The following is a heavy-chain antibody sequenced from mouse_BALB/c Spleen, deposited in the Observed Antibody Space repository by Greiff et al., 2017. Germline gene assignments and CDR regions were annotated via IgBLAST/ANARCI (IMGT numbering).Heavy chain of an antibody. Sequence: EVQVVESGGGLVKPGGSLKLSCAASGFTFSSYTMSWVRQTPEKRLEWVATISSGGSYTYYPDSVKGRFTISRDNAKNTLYLQMSSLKSEDTAMYYCTREDGYSWFAYWGQGTLVTGSA. J-gene: IGHJ3*01. V-gene: IGHV5-6-4*01. D-gene: IGHD2-3*01. CDR2: ISSGGSYT. CDR1: GFTFSSYT. CDR3: TREDGYSWFAY.